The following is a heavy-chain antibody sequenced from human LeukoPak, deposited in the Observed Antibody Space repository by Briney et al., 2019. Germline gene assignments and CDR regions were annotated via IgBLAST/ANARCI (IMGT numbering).Heavy chain of an antibody. Sequence: SETLSLTCAVYGGSFSGYYWSWIRQPPGKGLEWIGEINHSGSTNYNPSLKSRVTISVDTSKNQFSLKLSSVTAADTAVYYCARGLVVPAETHNWFDPWGQEPWSPSPQ. CDR3: ARGLVVPAETHNWFDP. CDR2: INHSGST. V-gene: IGHV4-34*01. CDR1: GGSFSGYY. J-gene: IGHJ5*02. D-gene: IGHD2-2*01.